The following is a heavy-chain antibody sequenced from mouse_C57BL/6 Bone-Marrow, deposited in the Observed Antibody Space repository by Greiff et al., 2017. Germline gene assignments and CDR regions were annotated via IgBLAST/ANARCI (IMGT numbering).Heavy chain of an antibody. CDR3: SRAGDGSSYRWYFDV. CDR2: ISYDGSN. CDR1: GYSITSGYY. Sequence: EVKLVESGPGLVKPSQSLSLTCSVTGYSITSGYYWNWIRQFPGNKLEWMGYISYDGSNNYNPSLKNRISITRDTSKNQFFLKLNSVTTEDTATYYCSRAGDGSSYRWYFDVWGTGTTVTVSS. D-gene: IGHD1-1*01. J-gene: IGHJ1*03. V-gene: IGHV3-6*01.